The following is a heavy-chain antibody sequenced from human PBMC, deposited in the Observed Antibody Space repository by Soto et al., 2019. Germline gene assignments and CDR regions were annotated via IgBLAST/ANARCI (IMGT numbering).Heavy chain of an antibody. CDR2: IIPIFGTA. CDR3: ARGGEWLRIYYYYGMDV. D-gene: IGHD5-12*01. V-gene: IGHV1-69*12. J-gene: IGHJ6*02. Sequence: QVQLVQSGAEVKKPGSSVKVSCKASGGTFSSYAISWVRQAPGQGLEWMGGIIPIFGTANYAQKFQGRVTITADESTSTAYMELSSLRSEDTAVYYCARGGEWLRIYYYYGMDVWGQGTTVTVSS. CDR1: GGTFSSYA.